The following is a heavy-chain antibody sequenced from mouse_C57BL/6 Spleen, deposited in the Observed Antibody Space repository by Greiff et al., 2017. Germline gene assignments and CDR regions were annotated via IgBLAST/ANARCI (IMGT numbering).Heavy chain of an antibody. CDR1: GYTFTSYW. Sequence: QVQLQQPGAELVKPGASVKMSCKASGYTFTSYWITWVKQRPGQGLEWIGDIYPGSGSTNYNEKFRSTATLTVDTSASTAYMQLSSLISEDSAVYYCARYYGSSLYYAMDYWGQGTSVTVSS. V-gene: IGHV1-55*01. J-gene: IGHJ4*01. D-gene: IGHD1-1*01. CDR2: IYPGSGST. CDR3: ARYYGSSLYYAMDY.